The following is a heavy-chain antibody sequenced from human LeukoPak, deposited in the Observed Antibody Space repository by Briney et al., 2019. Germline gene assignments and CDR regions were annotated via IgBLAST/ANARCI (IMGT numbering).Heavy chain of an antibody. CDR2: IKSKTDGGTT. D-gene: IGHD3-22*01. V-gene: IGHV3-15*01. Sequence: GGSLRLSCVASGFTFSIYTMSWVRQAPGKGLEWVGRIKSKTDGGTTDYAAPVKGRFTISRDDSKNTLYLQMNSLKTEDTAVYYCTIDGDYYDSSTNFDYWGQGTLVTVSS. J-gene: IGHJ4*02. CDR3: TIDGDYYDSSTNFDY. CDR1: GFTFSIYT.